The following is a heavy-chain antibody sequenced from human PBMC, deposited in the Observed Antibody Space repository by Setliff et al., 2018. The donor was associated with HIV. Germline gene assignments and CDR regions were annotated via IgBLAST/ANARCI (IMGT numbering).Heavy chain of an antibody. CDR1: GYSISSGYY. Sequence: PSETLSLTCTVAGYSISSGYYWGWRRQPPGKGLEWIGSIYHSGITYYNSSLKSRVTISVDTSKNQFSLNLTSVTASDPAVYYCARLGYSGSLVGAFDIWGQGTMVTVSS. J-gene: IGHJ3*02. D-gene: IGHD1-26*01. V-gene: IGHV4-38-2*02. CDR2: IYHSGIT. CDR3: ARLGYSGSLVGAFDI.